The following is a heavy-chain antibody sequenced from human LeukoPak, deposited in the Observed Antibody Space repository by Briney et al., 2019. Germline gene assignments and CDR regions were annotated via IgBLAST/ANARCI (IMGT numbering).Heavy chain of an antibody. CDR2: INPNSGGT. D-gene: IGHD3-3*01. Sequence: ASVKVSCKASGYTFTGYYMHWVRQAPGQGLEWMGWINPNSGGTNYAQKFQGRVTMTRDTSISTAYMELGRLRSDDTAVYDCARDSTIFGVVPENWFDPWGQGTLVTVSS. CDR1: GYTFTGYY. J-gene: IGHJ5*02. CDR3: ARDSTIFGVVPENWFDP. V-gene: IGHV1-2*02.